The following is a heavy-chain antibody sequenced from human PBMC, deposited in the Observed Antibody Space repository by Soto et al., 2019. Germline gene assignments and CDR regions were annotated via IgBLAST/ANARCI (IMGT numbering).Heavy chain of an antibody. Sequence: GGSLRLSCAASGFTFSYVYMSWVRQAPGKGLEWVGRIKTKTDGGTRDYAAPVKGRFSISRDDSKNTLILEMTSLKTEDTAVYYFIIVVSYDGRRYLPPFLTHGRQGASDPVS. D-gene: IGHD2-8*01. J-gene: IGHJ1*01. V-gene: IGHV3-15*01. CDR2: IKTKTDGGTR. CDR3: IIVVSYDGRRYLPPFLTH. CDR1: GFTFSYVY.